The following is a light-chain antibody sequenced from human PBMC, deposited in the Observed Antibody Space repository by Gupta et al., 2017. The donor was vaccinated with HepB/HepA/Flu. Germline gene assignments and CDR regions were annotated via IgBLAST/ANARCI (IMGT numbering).Light chain of an antibody. CDR3: QHENNCPGT. CDR2: GAS. J-gene: IGKJ1*01. CDR1: QIISIN. V-gene: IGKV3-15*01. Sequence: EILMTQSPATLSVSPEERATLSCRASQIISINLAWYQQKPGQAPRLLIYGASTRATGIPARFSGSGSGTEFTLTISSRQSEDFAVYYCQHENNCPGTFGQGTKVEIK.